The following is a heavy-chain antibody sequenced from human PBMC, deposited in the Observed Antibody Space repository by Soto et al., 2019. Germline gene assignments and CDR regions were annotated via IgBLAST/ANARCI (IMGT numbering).Heavy chain of an antibody. CDR3: VRESKDGYNNGGLDF. CDR1: GGSFINYY. CDR2: IFYTGST. J-gene: IGHJ4*02. Sequence: SETLSLTCTVSGGSFINYYWNWIRQPPGKGLEWIGYIFYTGSTSYNPSLKSRVTISVDTSKNLFSLRLSSVTAADTAVYYCVRESKDGYNNGGLDFWGRGTLVTVSS. D-gene: IGHD4-4*01. V-gene: IGHV4-59*01.